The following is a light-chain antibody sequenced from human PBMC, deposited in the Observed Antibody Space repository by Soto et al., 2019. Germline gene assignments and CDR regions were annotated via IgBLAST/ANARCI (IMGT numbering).Light chain of an antibody. V-gene: IGKV3-15*01. CDR1: QSVSSN. CDR3: QPYNNWPRT. CDR2: GAS. Sequence: ELVITQYPATLSVSPGERYTLPCRASQSVSSNLAWYQQKPGQAPRILIYGASTRATGIPARFSGSGSGTEFTLTISSLQSEDFAVYYCQPYNNWPRTVGPGTKVEIK. J-gene: IGKJ1*01.